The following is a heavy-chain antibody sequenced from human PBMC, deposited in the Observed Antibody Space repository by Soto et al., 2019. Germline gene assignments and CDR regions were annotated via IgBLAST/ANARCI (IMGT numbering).Heavy chain of an antibody. Sequence: ASVKVSCKAIGYSFTSHYMHWVGQAPGQGLEWMGTIYPGGVNIGYAQKFKGRVTMTKDTSTSTVYMELRSLRSDDTAVYYCARDGKFDPWGQGTLVTVSS. CDR3: ARDGKFDP. V-gene: IGHV1-46*01. CDR2: IYPGGVNI. CDR1: GYSFTSHY. J-gene: IGHJ5*02.